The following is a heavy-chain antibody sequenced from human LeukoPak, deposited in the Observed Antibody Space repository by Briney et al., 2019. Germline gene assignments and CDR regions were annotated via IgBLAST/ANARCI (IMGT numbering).Heavy chain of an antibody. V-gene: IGHV3-7*03. CDR1: GFTFSSYW. J-gene: IGHJ4*02. Sequence: GGSLRLSCAASGFTFSSYWMSWVRQAPGEGLEWVAKINQDGTEKAYVDSVRGRFTISRDNAKNSLFLQMNSLRAEDMAVYYCARQEYSSSSSDYWGQGTLVTVSS. CDR2: INQDGTEK. D-gene: IGHD6-6*01. CDR3: ARQEYSSSSSDY.